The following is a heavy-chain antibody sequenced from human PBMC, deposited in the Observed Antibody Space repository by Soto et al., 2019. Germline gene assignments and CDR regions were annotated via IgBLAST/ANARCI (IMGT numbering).Heavy chain of an antibody. D-gene: IGHD3-10*01. J-gene: IGHJ6*02. CDR1: GFIFSDYY. V-gene: IGHV3-11*06. Sequence: QVQLVESGGGLVKPGGSLRLSCVASGFIFSDYYMSWIRQAPWKGLEWVSYISSSSSYTNYADAVKGRFTISRDNAENSLYLQINSLRAEDTALYYCARVPYYYTSGTDYGMDVWGQGTTVTVSS. CDR2: ISSSSSYT. CDR3: ARVPYYYTSGTDYGMDV.